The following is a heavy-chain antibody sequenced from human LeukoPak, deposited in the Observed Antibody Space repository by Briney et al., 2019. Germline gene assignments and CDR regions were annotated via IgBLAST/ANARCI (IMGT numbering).Heavy chain of an antibody. CDR1: GYTFSGYY. J-gene: IGHJ4*02. CDR3: ARVDPKNDY. CDR2: INPDSGAT. V-gene: IGHV1-2*02. Sequence: ASVKVSCKASGYTFSGYYIHWVRQAPGQGLEWMGWINPDSGATNSAQKFQGRVTMTRDTSISTAYMELCSPRSDDTALYYCARVDPKNDYWGQGTLVTVSS.